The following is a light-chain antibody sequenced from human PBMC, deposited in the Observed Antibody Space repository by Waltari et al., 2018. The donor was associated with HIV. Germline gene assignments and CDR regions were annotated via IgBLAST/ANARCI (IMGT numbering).Light chain of an antibody. Sequence: EIVLTQSPATLSLSPGERATLSCRASQSVSIYLAWYQQKPGQPPRLHIYDASNRATAIPARFSGSGSGTDFTLTISSLEPEDFAVYYCQQRSRWPPAYTFGQGTKLEIK. CDR1: QSVSIY. J-gene: IGKJ2*01. CDR2: DAS. V-gene: IGKV3-11*01. CDR3: QQRSRWPPAYT.